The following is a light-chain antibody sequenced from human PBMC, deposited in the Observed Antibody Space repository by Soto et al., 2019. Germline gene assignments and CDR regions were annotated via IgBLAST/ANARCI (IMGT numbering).Light chain of an antibody. V-gene: IGKV3-15*01. CDR3: QQYNNWPPMT. CDR2: GAY. CDR1: QSVSSN. J-gene: IGKJ2*01. Sequence: EIVMTQSPATLSVSPGERATLSCRASQSVSSNLAWYQQKPGQAPRPLIYGAYTRATGIPARFSGSGSGTEFTLTISSLQSEDFAVYYGQQYNNWPPMTFGQGTKLEIK.